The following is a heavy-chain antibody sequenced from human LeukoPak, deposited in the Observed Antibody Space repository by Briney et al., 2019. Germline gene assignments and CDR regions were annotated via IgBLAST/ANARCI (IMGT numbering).Heavy chain of an antibody. Sequence: SETLSLTCTVSGVTISCYYWSWIRQAPGKGLEWIGCISYSGSIKYNPSLESRVSISLDTSKKQFSLHLSSVTAADTAIYYCVRDFDAWSAIDIWGQGTMVTVSS. J-gene: IGHJ3*02. V-gene: IGHV4-59*01. CDR2: ISYSGSI. D-gene: IGHD3-3*01. CDR3: VRDFDAWSAIDI. CDR1: GVTISCYY.